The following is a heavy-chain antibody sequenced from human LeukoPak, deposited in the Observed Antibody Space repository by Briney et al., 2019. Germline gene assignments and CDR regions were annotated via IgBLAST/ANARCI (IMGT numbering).Heavy chain of an antibody. CDR2: IKQDGSEK. J-gene: IGHJ4*02. V-gene: IGHV3-7*03. Sequence: GGSLRLSCAASGFTFSSYWMSWVRQAPGKGLEWVANIKQDGSEKYYVDSVKGRFTISRDNAKNSLYLQMNSLRAEDTAVYYCATHERSTWYGDLDYWGQGTLVTVSS. CDR1: GFTFSSYW. CDR3: ATHERSTWYGDLDY. D-gene: IGHD6-13*01.